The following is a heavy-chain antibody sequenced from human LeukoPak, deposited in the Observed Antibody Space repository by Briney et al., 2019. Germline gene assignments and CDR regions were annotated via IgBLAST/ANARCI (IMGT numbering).Heavy chain of an antibody. J-gene: IGHJ4*02. V-gene: IGHV3-11*05. CDR1: ALSFSDYY. D-gene: IGHD5-18*01. CDR2: ISSSGSYT. Sequence: GGSLRLSCAAPALSFSDYYMSWIRQAPGKWLGWVSYISSSGSYTNYADSAKGRFTISRDNAKNSLYLQMSSLRAEDTAVYYCARVREYTGMVDYWGQGTLVTVSS. CDR3: ARVREYTGMVDY.